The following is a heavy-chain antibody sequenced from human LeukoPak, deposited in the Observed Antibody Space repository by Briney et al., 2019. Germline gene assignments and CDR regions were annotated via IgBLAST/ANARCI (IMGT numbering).Heavy chain of an antibody. CDR2: ISHAGRT. D-gene: IGHD3-22*01. V-gene: IGHV4-39*01. CDR3: ARRQDLYDYDNRGYYPVDY. J-gene: IGHJ4*02. Sequence: TLCLTCTVSGGSPRRGGYYAGWSSPDPRDGLGWGGCISHAGRTSYPPSLKGRLTIYADPSTNWVSLYMRSALVADTSVYYCARRQDLYDYDNRGYYPVDYWGQGILGTVSS. CDR1: GGSPRRGGYY.